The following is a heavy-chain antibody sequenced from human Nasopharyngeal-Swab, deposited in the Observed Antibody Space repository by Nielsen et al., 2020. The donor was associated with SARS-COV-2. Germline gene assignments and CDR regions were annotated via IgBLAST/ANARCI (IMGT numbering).Heavy chain of an antibody. D-gene: IGHD3-10*01. CDR2: IWYDGSNK. CDR3: ARDGPPDGSRFDP. Sequence: WIRQPPGKGLEWVAVIWYDGSNKYYADSVKGRFTISRDNSKNTLYLQMNSLRAEDTAVYYCARDGPPDGSRFDPWGQGTLVTVSS. J-gene: IGHJ5*02. V-gene: IGHV3-33*01.